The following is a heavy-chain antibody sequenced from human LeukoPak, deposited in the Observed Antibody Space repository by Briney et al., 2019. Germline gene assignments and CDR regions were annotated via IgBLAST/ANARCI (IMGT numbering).Heavy chain of an antibody. V-gene: IGHV3-30*18. CDR3: AKDVYSNGVDY. J-gene: IGHJ4*02. D-gene: IGHD4-11*01. Sequence: GGSLRLSCAASGFTFSSYGMHWVRQAPGKGLEWVAVISYDGSNKYYADSVKGRFTISRDNSKNTLYLQMNSLRAEDTAVYYCAKDVYSNGVDYWGQGTLVTVSS. CDR1: GFTFSSYG. CDR2: ISYDGSNK.